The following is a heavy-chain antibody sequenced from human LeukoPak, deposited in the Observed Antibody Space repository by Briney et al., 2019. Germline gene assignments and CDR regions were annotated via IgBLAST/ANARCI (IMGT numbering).Heavy chain of an antibody. J-gene: IGHJ4*02. CDR3: AHFRVVAATRYFDY. V-gene: IGHV2-5*08. D-gene: IGHD2-15*01. CDR1: GGSTSSYY. Sequence: TLSLTCTVSGGSTSSYYWSWIRQPPGKGLEWIALIYWDDDKRYSPSLKSRLTITKDTSKNQVVLTMTNMDPVDTATYYCAHFRVVAATRYFDYWGQGTLVTVSS. CDR2: IYWDDDK.